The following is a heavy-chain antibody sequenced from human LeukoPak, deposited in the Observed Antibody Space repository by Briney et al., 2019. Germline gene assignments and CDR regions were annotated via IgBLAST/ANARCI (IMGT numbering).Heavy chain of an antibody. D-gene: IGHD3-10*01. CDR2: ISYDGSNK. CDR1: GFTFSSYA. V-gene: IGHV3-30-3*01. CDR3: ARGITMVRGTWSAFDI. J-gene: IGHJ3*02. Sequence: GRSLRLSCAASGFTFSSYAMHWVRQAPGKGLEWVVVISYDGSNKYYADSVKGRFTISRDNSKNTLYLQMNSLRAEDTAVYYCARGITMVRGTWSAFDIWGQGTMVTVSS.